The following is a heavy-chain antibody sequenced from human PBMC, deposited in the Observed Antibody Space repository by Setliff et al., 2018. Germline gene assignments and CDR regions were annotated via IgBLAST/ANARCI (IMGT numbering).Heavy chain of an antibody. D-gene: IGHD2-21*02. J-gene: IGHJ3*02. CDR2: ISSTGIPI. Sequence: GGSLRLSCSASGFTFSRYAMHWVRQAPRKGLESVSAISSTGIPIYCADSVKARFTISRDDAQNTLYLQMSSLRTDDTAVYYCVKDPSVYGADSGSIWGQGTMVTVSS. V-gene: IGHV3-64D*09. CDR3: VKDPSVYGADSGSI. CDR1: GFTFSRYA.